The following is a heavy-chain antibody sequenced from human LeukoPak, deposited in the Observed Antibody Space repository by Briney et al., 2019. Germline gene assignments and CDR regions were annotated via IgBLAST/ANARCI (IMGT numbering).Heavy chain of an antibody. D-gene: IGHD5-18*01. CDR3: AKLAAMVTY. CDR2: ISGGGGGT. Sequence: SGGSLRLSCAASGFTLSSYAMSWVRQAPGKGLEWVSSISGGGGGTYYADSVKGRFTISRDNSKNTLYLQMNSLRAEDTAVYYCAKLAAMVTYWGQGTLVTVSS. J-gene: IGHJ4*02. CDR1: GFTLSSYA. V-gene: IGHV3-23*01.